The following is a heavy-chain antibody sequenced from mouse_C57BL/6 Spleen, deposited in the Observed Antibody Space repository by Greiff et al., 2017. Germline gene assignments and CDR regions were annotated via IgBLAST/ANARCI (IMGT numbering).Heavy chain of an antibody. D-gene: IGHD4-1*01. CDR3: ARTGTGGY. V-gene: IGHV1-50*01. CDR1: GYTFTSYW. J-gene: IGHJ2*01. Sequence: VQLQQPGAELVKPGASVKLSCKASGYTFTSYWMQWVKQRPGQGLEWIGEIDPSDSYTNYNQKFKGKATLTVDTSSSTAYMQLSSLTSEDSAVYYCARTGTGGYWGQGTTLTVSS. CDR2: IDPSDSYT.